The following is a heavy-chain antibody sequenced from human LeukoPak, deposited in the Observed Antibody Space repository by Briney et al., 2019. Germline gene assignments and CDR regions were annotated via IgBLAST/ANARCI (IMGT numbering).Heavy chain of an antibody. CDR1: GGSISSSSYY. CDR2: IYYSGST. V-gene: IGHV4-39*01. Sequence: SETLSLTCTVSGGSISSSSYYWGWIRQPPGKGLEWIGSIYYSGSTYYNPSLKSRVTISVDTSKNQFSLKLSSVTAADTAVYYCAGIVGYSYGYSDYWGQGTLVTVSS. D-gene: IGHD5-18*01. J-gene: IGHJ4*02. CDR3: AGIVGYSYGYSDY.